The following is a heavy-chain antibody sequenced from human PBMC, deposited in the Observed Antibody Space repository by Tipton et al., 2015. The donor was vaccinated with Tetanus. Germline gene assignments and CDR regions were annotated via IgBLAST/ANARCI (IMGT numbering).Heavy chain of an antibody. D-gene: IGHD6-13*01. CDR2: ISNSGTS. CDR1: DESISSSSYY. CDR3: ACNPNIAAAGTGEDTGWFDP. J-gene: IGHJ5*02. V-gene: IGHV4-39*07. Sequence: TLSLTCTVSDESISSSSYYWGWIRHHPGRGLEWIASISNSGTSYNNPSFRSRVTISVDTSKNQFSLKLNSVTAADTAVYYCACNPNIAAAGTGEDTGWFDPWGQGTLVTVSS.